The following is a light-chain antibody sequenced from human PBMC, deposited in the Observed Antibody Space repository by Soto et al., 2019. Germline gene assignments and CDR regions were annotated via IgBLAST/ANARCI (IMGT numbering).Light chain of an antibody. CDR2: EGS. V-gene: IGLV2-23*01. CDR1: SNDVGSYNL. J-gene: IGLJ3*02. CDR3: CSYAGSLCV. Sequence: QSVLTQPASVSGSLGQSITISCTGTSNDVGSYNLVSWYQQHPGKAPKLMIFEGSKRLSGVSNRFSGSKSGNTASLTISGLQAEDEADYYCCSYAGSLCVFGGGTKLTVL.